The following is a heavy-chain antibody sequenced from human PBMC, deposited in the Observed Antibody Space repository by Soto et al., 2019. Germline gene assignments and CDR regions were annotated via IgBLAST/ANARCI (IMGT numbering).Heavy chain of an antibody. J-gene: IGHJ4*02. CDR3: ARGAAQLWLTYYFDY. V-gene: IGHV1-2*04. CDR2: INPNSGGT. Sequence: CASVKVSCKASGYTFTGYYMHWVRQAPGQGLEWMGWINPNSGGTNYAQKFQGWVTMTRDTSISTAYMELSRLRSDDTAVYYCARGAAQLWLTYYFDYWGQGTLVTVSS. D-gene: IGHD5-18*01. CDR1: GYTFTGYY.